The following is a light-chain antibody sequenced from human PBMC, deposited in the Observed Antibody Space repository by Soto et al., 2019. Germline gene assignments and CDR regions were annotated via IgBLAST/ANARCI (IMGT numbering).Light chain of an antibody. CDR3: QQYGSSPPYT. CDR2: GAS. Sequence: EIVLTQSPGTLSLSPGERATLSCRASQSVSSRYLAWYQQKPGQAPRLLIYGASSRATGIPDRFSGSGSGTDVSLTISRLEPEDCEVYYCQQYGSSPPYTFGQGTKLEIK. J-gene: IGKJ2*01. CDR1: QSVSSRY. V-gene: IGKV3-20*01.